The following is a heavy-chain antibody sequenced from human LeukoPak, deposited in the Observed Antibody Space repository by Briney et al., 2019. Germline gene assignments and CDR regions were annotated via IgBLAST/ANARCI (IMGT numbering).Heavy chain of an antibody. D-gene: IGHD3-10*01. CDR3: AKDLGYGSGTYKVFDY. V-gene: IGHV3-9*01. CDR2: IGWNSGGI. J-gene: IGHJ4*02. Sequence: GGSLRLSCAASGFTFEDYAMYWVRQAPGKGLEWVSGIGWNSGGICYADSVKGRFTISRDNAKNSLYLQMNSLRAEDTAFYYCAKDLGYGSGTYKVFDYWGQGTLVTVSS. CDR1: GFTFEDYA.